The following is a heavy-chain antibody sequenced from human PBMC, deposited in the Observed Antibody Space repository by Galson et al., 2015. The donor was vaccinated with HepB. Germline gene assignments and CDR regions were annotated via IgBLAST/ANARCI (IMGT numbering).Heavy chain of an antibody. CDR1: GDSVSSNSAA. CDR2: TYYRSKWCN. J-gene: IGHJ2*01. CDR3: ARELRVPAANFEGSDYWYLDL. V-gene: IGHV6-1*01. Sequence: CAISGDSVSSNSAAWNWIRQSPSRGLEWLGRTYYRSKWCNDYAVSVKSRITINPDTSKNQFSLQLNSVTPEDTAVYYCARELRVPAANFEGSDYWYLDLWGRGTLVTVSS. D-gene: IGHD2-2*01.